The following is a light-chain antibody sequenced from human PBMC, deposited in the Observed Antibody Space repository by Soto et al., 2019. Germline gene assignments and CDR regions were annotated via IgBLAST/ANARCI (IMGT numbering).Light chain of an antibody. Sequence: EIVMTHSPATLSVSPWEGATLSSRASQSVSSNLAWYQQKPGQAPRLLIYGASTRATGIPARFSGSGSGTEFTLTISSLQSEDFATYYCQQRSSYPITFGQGTRLEIK. V-gene: IGKV3-15*01. CDR2: GAS. CDR3: QQRSSYPIT. CDR1: QSVSSN. J-gene: IGKJ5*01.